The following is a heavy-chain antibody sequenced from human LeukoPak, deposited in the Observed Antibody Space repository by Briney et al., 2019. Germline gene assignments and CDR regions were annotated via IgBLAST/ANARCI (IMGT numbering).Heavy chain of an antibody. J-gene: IGHJ4*02. CDR3: ATFRAPLHYFDY. CDR2: VYYSGST. V-gene: IGHV4-39*01. Sequence: SETLSLTCTVSGGSISSSSYYWGWIRQPPGKGLEWIGSVYYSGSTYYNPSLKSRVTISADTSRNQFSLKLSSVTAADTAVYYCATFRAPLHYFDYWGQGTLVTVSS. CDR1: GGSISSSSYY.